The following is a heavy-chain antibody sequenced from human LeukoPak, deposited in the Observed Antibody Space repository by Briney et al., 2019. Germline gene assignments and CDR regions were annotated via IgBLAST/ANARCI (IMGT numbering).Heavy chain of an antibody. V-gene: IGHV3-30*18. CDR3: AKDIGSWENCFHN. CDR1: GFTFSSHG. J-gene: IGHJ4*02. D-gene: IGHD6-13*01. CDR2: ISYDGGNK. Sequence: GRSLRLSCAASGFTFSSHGMHWVRQAPGKGLEWVAVISYDGGNKYYAASVKGRFTISRDSPKNMLYLQMNSLRAEDTAVYYCAKDIGSWENCFHNWGQGTLVTVSS.